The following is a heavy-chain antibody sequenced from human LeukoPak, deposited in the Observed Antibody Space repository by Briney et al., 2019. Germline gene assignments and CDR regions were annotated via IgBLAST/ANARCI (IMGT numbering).Heavy chain of an antibody. CDR2: IYYTATT. CDR3: ARTVSGYHLDY. V-gene: IGHV4-31*03. Sequence: SETLSLTCTVSGDSISSGGHYWSWIRQHPGKGPEWLGYIYYTATTYYNPSLKSRVTISLDTSQKQFSLKLRSVTAADTAVYYCARTVSGYHLDYWGQGTLVTVSS. J-gene: IGHJ4*02. CDR1: GDSISSGGHY. D-gene: IGHD3-9*01.